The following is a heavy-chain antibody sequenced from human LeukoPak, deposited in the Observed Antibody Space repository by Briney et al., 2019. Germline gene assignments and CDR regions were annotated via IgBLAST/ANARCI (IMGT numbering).Heavy chain of an antibody. V-gene: IGHV3-21*01. D-gene: IGHD1-26*01. CDR2: ISSSGTYI. CDR3: ARDFRYSGSYHHWFDP. Sequence: KPGGSLRLSCAASGFTFSAYSINWVRQAPGRGLEWVSPISSSGTYIYYADSVKGRFTISRDNAKNSLSLQMNSLRAEDTAVYYCARDFRYSGSYHHWFDPWGQGTLVTVSS. J-gene: IGHJ5*02. CDR1: GFTFSAYS.